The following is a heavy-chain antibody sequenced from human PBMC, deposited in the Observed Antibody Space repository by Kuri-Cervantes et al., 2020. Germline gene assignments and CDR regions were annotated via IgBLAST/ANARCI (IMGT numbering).Heavy chain of an antibody. CDR3: ARVEPIFCSSTSCYVRD. J-gene: IGHJ4*02. V-gene: IGHV4-39*07. CDR1: GGSISSSSYY. Sequence: GSLRLSCTVSGGSISSSSYYWGWIRQPPGKGLEWIGSIYYSGSTYYNPSLKSRVTISVDTSKNQFSLKLSSVTAADTAVYYCARVEPIFCSSTSCYVRDWGQGTLVTVSS. CDR2: IYYSGST. D-gene: IGHD2-2*01.